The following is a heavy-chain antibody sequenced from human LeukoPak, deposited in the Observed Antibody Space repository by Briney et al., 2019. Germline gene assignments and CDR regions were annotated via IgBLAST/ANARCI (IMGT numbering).Heavy chain of an antibody. J-gene: IGHJ4*02. D-gene: IGHD3-10*01. CDR2: INPNSGGT. CDR1: GYTFTGYY. Sequence: GASVKVPCKASGYTFTGYYIHWVRQAPGQGLEWMGWINPNSGGTSYAQKFQGRVTMTRDTSINTAYMDLSSLRSDDTAVYYCARDVNFYASGNHHDYWGQGTLVTVSS. CDR3: ARDVNFYASGNHHDY. V-gene: IGHV1-2*02.